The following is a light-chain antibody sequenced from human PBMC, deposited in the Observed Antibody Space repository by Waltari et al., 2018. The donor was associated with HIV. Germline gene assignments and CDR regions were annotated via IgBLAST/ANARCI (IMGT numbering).Light chain of an antibody. CDR1: SSDVGSYNL. Sequence: QSALTQPASVSGSPGQSITISCTGTSSDVGSYNLVSWYQQHPGKALKVMIYEGSKRPSGVSNRFSGSKSGNTASLTISGLQAEDEADYYCCSYTGSSTRRPYVFGTGTKVTVL. CDR2: EGS. V-gene: IGLV2-23*01. CDR3: CSYTGSSTRRPYV. J-gene: IGLJ1*01.